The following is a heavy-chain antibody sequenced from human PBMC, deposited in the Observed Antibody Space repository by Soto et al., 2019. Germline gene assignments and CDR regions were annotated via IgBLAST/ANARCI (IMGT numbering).Heavy chain of an antibody. D-gene: IGHD3-3*01. CDR3: ARDSRIFGVVTYAFDI. CDR2: ISSSGSTI. J-gene: IGHJ3*02. CDR1: GFTFSSYE. Sequence: GGSLRLSCAASGFTFSSYEMNWVRQAPGKGLEWVSYISSSGSTIYCADSVKGRFTISRDNAKNSLYLQMNSLRAEDTAVYYCARDSRIFGVVTYAFDIWGQGTMVTVSS. V-gene: IGHV3-48*03.